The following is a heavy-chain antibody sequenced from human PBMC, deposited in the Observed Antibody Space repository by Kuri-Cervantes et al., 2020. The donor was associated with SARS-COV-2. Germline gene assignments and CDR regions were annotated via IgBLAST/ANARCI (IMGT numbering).Heavy chain of an antibody. CDR3: ARDPATVTTYYDAFDI. V-gene: IGHV3-66*01. CDR1: GFTVSSNY. CDR2: MFSSGST. J-gene: IGHJ3*02. Sequence: GESLKISCEASGFTVSSNYMNWVRQAPGKGLEWVSFMFSSGSTYYAASVKGRFTISRDKSKNTLYLQMDSLRAEDTAVYYCARDPATVTTYYDAFDIWGQGTMVTVSS. D-gene: IGHD4-17*01.